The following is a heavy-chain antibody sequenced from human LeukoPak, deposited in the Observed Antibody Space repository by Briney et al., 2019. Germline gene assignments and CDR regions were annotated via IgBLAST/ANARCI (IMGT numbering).Heavy chain of an antibody. Sequence: SETLSLTCSVSGVSTGSQNFYWAWTRQPPGKGLEWIGNIYHTGSAYYSAALKSRVTISIDTSKDNFSLRLTSLTAADTAVYYCARLRDYGNLFFYFYMDVWGKGATVTVSS. D-gene: IGHD4-17*01. CDR1: GVSTGSQNFY. J-gene: IGHJ6*03. V-gene: IGHV4-39*02. CDR2: IYHTGSA. CDR3: ARLRDYGNLFFYFYMDV.